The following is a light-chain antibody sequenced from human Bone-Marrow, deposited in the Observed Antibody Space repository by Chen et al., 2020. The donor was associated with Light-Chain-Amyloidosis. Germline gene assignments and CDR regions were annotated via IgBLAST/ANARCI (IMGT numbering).Light chain of an antibody. CDR2: RDT. V-gene: IGLV3-25*03. CDR3: QSADSSGTYEVI. J-gene: IGLJ2*01. CDR1: DLPTKY. Sequence: SYELTQPPSVSVSPGQTARITCSGDDLPTKYAYWYQQKPGQAPVLVIHRDTERPSGISARFSRSSSGTTATVTISGVQAEDEAAYHCQSADSSGTYEVIFGGGTKLTVL.